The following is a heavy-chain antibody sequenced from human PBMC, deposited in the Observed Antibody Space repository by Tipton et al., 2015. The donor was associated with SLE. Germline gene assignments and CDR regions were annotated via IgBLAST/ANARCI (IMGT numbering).Heavy chain of an antibody. D-gene: IGHD3-3*01. CDR2: VYGGGGGT. J-gene: IGHJ4*02. CDR3: ARALHYDFWSSHYNGVGPRTSYFDY. V-gene: IGHV4-61*02. Sequence: TLSLTCTVSGDSISSNNYYWSWIRQPAGKGLEWIGRVYGGGGGTDYNPSLKSRVTVSVDASKSHFSLNLRSVTAADTAVYYCARALHYDFWSSHYNGVGPRTSYFDYWGQVTQVTVSA. CDR1: GDSISSNNYY.